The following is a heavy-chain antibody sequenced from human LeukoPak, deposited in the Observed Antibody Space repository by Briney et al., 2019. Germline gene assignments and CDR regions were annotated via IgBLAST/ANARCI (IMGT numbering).Heavy chain of an antibody. V-gene: IGHV2-5*02. Sequence: SGPTLVKPTQTLTLTCTFSGFSLSTSGVGVGWIRQPPGKALESLALIYWDDDKRYSPSLKSRLTITKDTSKNQVVLTMTNMDPVDTATYYCAHIPFYDILTGYYHFDYWGQGTLVTVSS. CDR2: IYWDDDK. CDR3: AHIPFYDILTGYYHFDY. CDR1: GFSLSTSGVG. D-gene: IGHD3-9*01. J-gene: IGHJ4*02.